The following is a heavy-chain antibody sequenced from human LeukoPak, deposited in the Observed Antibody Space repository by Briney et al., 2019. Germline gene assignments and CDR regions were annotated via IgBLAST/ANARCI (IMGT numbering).Heavy chain of an antibody. D-gene: IGHD2-15*01. J-gene: IGHJ4*02. V-gene: IGHV4-59*12. CDR3: ARDHCSGGTCLGGH. CDR2: IYYSGST. Sequence: SETLSLTCTVSGGSISSYYWSWIRQPPGKGLEWIGYIYYSGSTNYNPSLKSRVTISVDTSKNQFSLKLSSVTAADTAVYYCARDHCSGGTCLGGHWGQGTLVTVSS. CDR1: GGSISSYY.